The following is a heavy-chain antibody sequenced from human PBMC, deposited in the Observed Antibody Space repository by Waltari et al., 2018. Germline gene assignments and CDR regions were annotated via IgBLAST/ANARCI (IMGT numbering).Heavy chain of an antibody. CDR3: AKNFPTPYYFDY. J-gene: IGHJ4*02. Sequence: EVQLVESGGGLVKPGGSLRLSCVASGFTFNSYNMNWVRKAPGKGLEVVSSISSSSKYIYYADSVRGRFTISRDNAKNSLYLQMNSLRAEDTAVYYCAKNFPTPYYFDYWGQGTLVTVSS. V-gene: IGHV3-21*01. CDR2: ISSSSKYI. CDR1: GFTFNSYN.